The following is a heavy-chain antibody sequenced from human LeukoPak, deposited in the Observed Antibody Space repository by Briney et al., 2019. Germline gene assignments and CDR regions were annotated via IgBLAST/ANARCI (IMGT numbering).Heavy chain of an antibody. CDR2: ISYDGSNK. D-gene: IGHD6-6*01. J-gene: IGHJ6*03. CDR1: GFTFSSYA. CDR3: ARGIHPSSSFYYYYYMDV. Sequence: GGSLRLSCAASGFTFSSYAMHWVRQAPGKGLEWVAVISYDGSNKYFADSVKGRFAISTDDSKNTLYLQMNSLRAEDTAVHYCARGIHPSSSFYYYYYMDVWGKGTTVTVSS. V-gene: IGHV3-30*01.